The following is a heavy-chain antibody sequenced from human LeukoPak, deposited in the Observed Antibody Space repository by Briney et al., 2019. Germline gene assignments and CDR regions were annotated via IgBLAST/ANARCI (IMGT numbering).Heavy chain of an antibody. CDR3: AADLSDPRRGASYLDS. CDR1: GITSTNFA. CDR2: IIVGTGAT. D-gene: IGHD1-1*01. Sequence: ASVKVCCKASGITSTNFAVQWVRQARGQRLEWIGWIIVGTGATKCAQDFQHRVTITRDMSTRTLYMELTSLRSEDTAVYYCAADLSDPRRGASYLDSWGQGTLVTVSS. J-gene: IGHJ4*02. V-gene: IGHV1-58*01.